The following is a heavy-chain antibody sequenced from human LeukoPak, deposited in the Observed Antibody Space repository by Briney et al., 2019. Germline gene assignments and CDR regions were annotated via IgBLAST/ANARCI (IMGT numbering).Heavy chain of an antibody. Sequence: GGSLRLSCAASGFTFSSYGMHWVRQAPGKGLEWVAFIRYDGSNKYYADSVKGRFTISRDNSKNTLYLQMNSLRAEDTAVYYCAKDGVSGRDTGYYYYMDVWGKGTTVTVSS. D-gene: IGHD6-25*01. CDR3: AKDGVSGRDTGYYYYMDV. J-gene: IGHJ6*03. V-gene: IGHV3-30*02. CDR2: IRYDGSNK. CDR1: GFTFSSYG.